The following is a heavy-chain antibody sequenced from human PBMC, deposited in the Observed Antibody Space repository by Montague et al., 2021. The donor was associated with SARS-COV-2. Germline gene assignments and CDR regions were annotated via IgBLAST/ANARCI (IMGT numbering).Heavy chain of an antibody. CDR2: ISRDSAEI. CDR1: VFTFSNYH. D-gene: IGHD1-14*01. V-gene: IGHV3-48*02. CDR3: ARGSGITGADDY. J-gene: IGHJ4*02. Sequence: SMRLSCAASVFTFSNYHMTWVRQAPGKGLQWVSYISRDSAEIYYSESVNGPFTISRDNDRSALYLQMNTLRNEDTAMYYCARGSGITGADDYWGQGTLV.